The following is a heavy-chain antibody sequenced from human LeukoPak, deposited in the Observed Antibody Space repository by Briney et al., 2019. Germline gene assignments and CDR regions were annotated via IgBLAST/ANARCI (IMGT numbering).Heavy chain of an antibody. J-gene: IGHJ6*02. CDR2: IWYDGSSK. Sequence: GGSLRLSCATSGLTFSSYGMHWVRQAPGKGLEWVAVIWYDGSSKYYADSVKGRFTISRVDSKNTLYLQMNSLTAEDTAVYYCAKDRGPRYSYGLDVWGQGTTVTVSS. V-gene: IGHV3-33*06. CDR1: GLTFSSYG. CDR3: AKDRGPRYSYGLDV.